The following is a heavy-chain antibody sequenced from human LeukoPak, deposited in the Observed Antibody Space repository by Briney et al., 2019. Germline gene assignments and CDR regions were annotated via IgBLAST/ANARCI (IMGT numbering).Heavy chain of an antibody. CDR2: INTGGTLT. V-gene: IGHV3-74*01. Sequence: PGGSLRLSCSGSGYIFRNYWMHWVRQAPGEGLVWVSRINTGGTLTTYADSVKGRFTISRDNAKNTLYLQMNSLRVEDTAVYYCARDEPTVTTGPPVGSWGQGTLVTVSS. CDR1: GYIFRNYW. J-gene: IGHJ4*02. CDR3: ARDEPTVTTGPPVGS. D-gene: IGHD4-17*01.